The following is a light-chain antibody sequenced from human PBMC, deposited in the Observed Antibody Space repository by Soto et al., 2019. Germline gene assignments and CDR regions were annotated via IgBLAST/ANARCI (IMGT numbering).Light chain of an antibody. Sequence: DIVMTQSPDSLAVSLGERATINCKSSQSVLYSSNNKNYLAWYQQKPGQPPKLLIYWASTRESGVPDRFSGSGSGIDFTLTISSLQAEDVAVYYCQQHYSTPYTFGQGTKLEIK. V-gene: IGKV4-1*01. CDR2: WAS. J-gene: IGKJ2*01. CDR1: QSVLYSSNNKNY. CDR3: QQHYSTPYT.